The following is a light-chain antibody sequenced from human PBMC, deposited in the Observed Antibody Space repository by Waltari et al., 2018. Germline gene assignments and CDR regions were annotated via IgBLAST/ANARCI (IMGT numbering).Light chain of an antibody. J-gene: IGLJ2*01. CDR3: QAWDSSNVV. CDR2: QDY. V-gene: IGLV3-1*01. Sequence: SYDLSQPPSVSVSPGQTASIPCPGQRLGRQYVCWYQQKSRQSPVLVMYQDYKGPSGIPERFSGSNSRNIATLTITGTQPMDEADYYCQAWDSSNVVFGGGTKLTVL. CDR1: RLGRQY.